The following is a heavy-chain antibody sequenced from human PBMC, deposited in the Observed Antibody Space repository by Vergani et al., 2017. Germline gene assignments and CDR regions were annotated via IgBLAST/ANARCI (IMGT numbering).Heavy chain of an antibody. CDR3: ARRIAVAGTYYYGMDV. Sequence: QVQLQESGPGLVKPSETLSLTCTVSGGSISSYYWSWIRQPPGKGLEWIGYIYYSGSTNYNPSLKSRVTISVDTSKNQFSLKLSSVTAADTAVDYCARRIAVAGTYYYGMDVWGQGTTVTVSS. D-gene: IGHD6-19*01. J-gene: IGHJ6*02. CDR1: GGSISSYY. CDR2: IYYSGST. V-gene: IGHV4-59*01.